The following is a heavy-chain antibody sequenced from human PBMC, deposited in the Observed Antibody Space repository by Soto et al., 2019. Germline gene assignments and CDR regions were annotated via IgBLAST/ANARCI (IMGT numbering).Heavy chain of an antibody. J-gene: IGHJ6*02. CDR2: ISYDGSNK. D-gene: IGHD5-18*01. Sequence: QVRLVESGGGVVQPGRSLRLSCAASGFTFSSYGMHWVRQAPGKGLEWVAVISYDGSNKYYADSVKGRFTISRDNSKNTLYLQMNSLRAEDTAVYYCAKATGYSYVPYYYYYGMDVWGQGTTVTVSS. CDR1: GFTFSSYG. CDR3: AKATGYSYVPYYYYYGMDV. V-gene: IGHV3-30*18.